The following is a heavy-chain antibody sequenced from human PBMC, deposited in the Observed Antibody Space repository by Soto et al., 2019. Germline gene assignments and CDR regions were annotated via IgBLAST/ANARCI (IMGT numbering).Heavy chain of an antibody. D-gene: IGHD3-3*01. CDR2: IWYDGSNK. V-gene: IGHV3-33*01. CDR3: ARGRAITIFGVVTSYFDY. Sequence: QVQLVESGGGVVQPGRSLRLSCAASGFTFSSYGMHWVRQAPGKGLEWVAVIWYDGSNKYYAESVKGRFTISRDNSKXXXXXXXXXXXXXXXXVYYCARGRAITIFGVVTSYFDYWGQGTLVTVSS. CDR1: GFTFSSYG. J-gene: IGHJ4*02.